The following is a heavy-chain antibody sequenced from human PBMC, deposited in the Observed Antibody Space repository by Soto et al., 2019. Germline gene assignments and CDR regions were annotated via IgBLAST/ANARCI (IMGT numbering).Heavy chain of an antibody. J-gene: IGHJ4*02. CDR1: GFTFGSYG. D-gene: IGHD2-8*02. V-gene: IGHV3-33*01. CDR3: ARAVVYATYFDY. Sequence: GGSLRLSCAASGFTFGSYGMHWVRQAPGKGLEWVAVIWSDGSNKYYADSVKGRFTISRDNSKNTLYLQMNSLRAEDTAVYYCARAVVYATYFDYWGQGTLVTVSS. CDR2: IWSDGSNK.